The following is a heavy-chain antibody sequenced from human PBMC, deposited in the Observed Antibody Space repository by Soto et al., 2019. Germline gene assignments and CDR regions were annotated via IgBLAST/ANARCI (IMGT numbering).Heavy chain of an antibody. CDR2: ISSSSYI. CDR3: ARGSFGGYDFNY. Sequence: GGSLRLSCAASGFTFSSYSMNWVRQAPGKGLEWVSSISSSSYIYYADSVKGRFTISRDNAKNSLYLQMNSLRAEDTAVYYCARGSFGGYDFNYWGQGTLVTVSS. V-gene: IGHV3-21*01. CDR1: GFTFSSYS. J-gene: IGHJ4*02. D-gene: IGHD5-12*01.